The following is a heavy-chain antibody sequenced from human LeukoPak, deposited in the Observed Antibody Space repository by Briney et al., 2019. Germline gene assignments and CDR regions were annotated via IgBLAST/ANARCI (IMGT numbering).Heavy chain of an antibody. J-gene: IGHJ4*02. Sequence: KSGGSLRLSCAASGFTFSDYYTSWIRQAPGKGLEWVSYISLSSSYTNYADSVKGRFTISRDNAKNSLYLQMNSLRAEDTAVYYCARLYDSSGHTEGYYFDYWGQGTLVSVSS. CDR1: GFTFSDYY. D-gene: IGHD3-22*01. V-gene: IGHV3-11*06. CDR2: ISLSSSYT. CDR3: ARLYDSSGHTEGYYFDY.